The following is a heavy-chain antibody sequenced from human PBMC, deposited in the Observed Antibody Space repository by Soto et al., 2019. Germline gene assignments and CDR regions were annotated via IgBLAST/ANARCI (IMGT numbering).Heavy chain of an antibody. CDR1: GGTFSSYT. CDR3: ATAYCSGGSCYLSLAFDI. V-gene: IGHV1-69*02. Sequence: SVKVSCKASGGTFSSYTISWVRQAPGQGLEWMGRIIPILGIANYAQKFQGRVTITADKSTSTAYMELSSLRSEDTAVYYCATAYCSGGSCYLSLAFDIWGQGTMVTVSS. J-gene: IGHJ3*02. D-gene: IGHD2-15*01. CDR2: IIPILGIA.